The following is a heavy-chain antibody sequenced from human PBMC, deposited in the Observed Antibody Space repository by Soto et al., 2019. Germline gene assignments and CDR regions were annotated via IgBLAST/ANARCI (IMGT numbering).Heavy chain of an antibody. CDR2: IIPIFGTA. CDR1: GGTFSSYA. J-gene: IGHJ6*02. CDR3: ARGIAAAGTVSSDYYGMDV. Sequence: QVQLVQSGAEVKKPGSSVKVSCKASGGTFSSYAISWVRQAPGQGLEWMGGIIPIFGTANYAQKFQGRVTITADKSTSTAYMELSSLRSEDTAVYYCARGIAAAGTVSSDYYGMDVWSQGTTLTVSS. V-gene: IGHV1-69*06. D-gene: IGHD6-13*01.